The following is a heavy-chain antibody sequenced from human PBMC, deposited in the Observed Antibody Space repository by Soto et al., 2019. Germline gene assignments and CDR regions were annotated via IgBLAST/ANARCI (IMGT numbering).Heavy chain of an antibody. D-gene: IGHD2-2*01. CDR2: IYYSGST. V-gene: IGHV4-31*03. J-gene: IGHJ4*02. CDR1: GGSISSGGYY. Sequence: SETLSLTYTVSGGSISSGGYYWSWIRQHPGKGLEWIGYIYYSGSTYYNPSLKSRVTISVDTSKNQFSLKLSSVTAADTAVYYCARVHSSTSGETDYWGQGTLVTVSS. CDR3: ARVHSSTSGETDY.